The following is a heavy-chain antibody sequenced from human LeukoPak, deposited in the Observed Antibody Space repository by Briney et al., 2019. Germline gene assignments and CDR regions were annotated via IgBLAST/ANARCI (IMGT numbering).Heavy chain of an antibody. CDR1: EFTFSPYA. V-gene: IGHV3-30*04. Sequence: GRSLRLSCAASEFTFSPYAMHWVRQAPGKGLEWVAVISDDGNTKHFADFVMGRFTISRDNSKNTLYLQINSLRAEDTAVYYCARDPVRRDGYNHLDYWGQGTLVTVSS. CDR3: ARDPVRRDGYNHLDY. D-gene: IGHD5-24*01. J-gene: IGHJ4*02. CDR2: ISDDGNTK.